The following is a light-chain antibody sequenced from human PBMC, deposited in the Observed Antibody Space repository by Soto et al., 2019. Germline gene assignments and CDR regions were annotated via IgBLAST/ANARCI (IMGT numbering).Light chain of an antibody. V-gene: IGKV1-12*01. CDR3: QQANSFPLT. CDR2: AAA. J-gene: IGKJ3*01. CDR1: QGIGSW. Sequence: DIQMTQSPSTLSASVGDRVTITCRASQGIGSWLGWYQQKPGKAPKLLIYAAASLQSGVPSRFSATFSGTEFTLTISSLQPEDLATYFCQQANSFPLTFGPGTKVDLK.